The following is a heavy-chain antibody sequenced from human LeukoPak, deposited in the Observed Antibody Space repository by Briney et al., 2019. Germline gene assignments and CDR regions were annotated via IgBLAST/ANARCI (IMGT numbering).Heavy chain of an antibody. Sequence: GGSLRLSCAASGFTFSSYWMSWVRQAPGKGLEWEANIKKDGSEKYYVDSVKGRFTISRDNAKNSLYLQMNSLRAEDTAVYYCARGRGPRVVVTFFDYWGQGTLVTVSS. V-gene: IGHV3-7*01. CDR1: GFTFSSYW. D-gene: IGHD3-22*01. CDR2: IKKDGSEK. CDR3: ARGRGPRVVVTFFDY. J-gene: IGHJ4*02.